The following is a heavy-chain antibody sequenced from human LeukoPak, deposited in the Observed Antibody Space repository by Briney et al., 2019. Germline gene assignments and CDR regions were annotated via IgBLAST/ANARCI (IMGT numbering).Heavy chain of an antibody. CDR2: SHAGNGDT. Sequence: ASVTVSCKASGYTSTSSAIHWVRQAPGHRLEWLGWSHAGNGDTKYSRELQGRFTISSDTSASTAYIELSSLRSEDMAVYYCARGAYYGMDVWGQGTTVTVSS. CDR1: GYTSTSSA. V-gene: IGHV1-3*02. CDR3: ARGAYYGMDV. J-gene: IGHJ6*02.